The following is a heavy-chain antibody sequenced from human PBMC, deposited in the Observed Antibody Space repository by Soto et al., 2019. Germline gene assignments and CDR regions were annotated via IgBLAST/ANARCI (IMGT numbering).Heavy chain of an antibody. CDR1: GGSISSYY. J-gene: IGHJ4*02. D-gene: IGHD4-17*01. CDR3: ARHSNYYGDYIFDY. CDR2: IYYSGST. V-gene: IGHV4-59*08. Sequence: QVQLQESGPGLVKPSETLSLTCTVSGGSISSYYWSWIRQPPGKGLEWIGYIYYSGSTNYNPSLKSRVTISVDTSKNQFSLKLSSVTAADTAVYYCARHSNYYGDYIFDYWGQGTLVTVSS.